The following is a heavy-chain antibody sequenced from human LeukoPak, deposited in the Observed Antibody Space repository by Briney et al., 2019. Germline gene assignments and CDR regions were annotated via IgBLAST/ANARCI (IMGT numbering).Heavy chain of an antibody. V-gene: IGHV3-30*02. D-gene: IGHD6-19*01. J-gene: IGHJ4*02. CDR1: GFTFSSYG. CDR2: IRYDGSNK. CDR3: AKDPYSSGWYFDY. Sequence: GGSLRLSCAASGFTFSSYGMHWVRQAPGKGLEWVAFIRYDGSNKYYADSVKGRFTISRDSSKNTLYLQMSSLRAEDTAVYYCAKDPYSSGWYFDYWGQGTLVTVSS.